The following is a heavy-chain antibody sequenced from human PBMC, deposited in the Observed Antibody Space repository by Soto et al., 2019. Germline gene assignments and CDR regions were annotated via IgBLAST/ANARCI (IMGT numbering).Heavy chain of an antibody. CDR3: AREDYDDYYFDY. Sequence: QVQLLQSGAEVKKPGSSAKVSCKASGGTFSTYTFSWVRQAPGQGLEWMGRIIPFVGTTNYAQKFQGRVTITADKSTSTAYMELSSLRSEDTAVYYCAREDYDDYYFDYWGQGTLVTVSS. CDR1: GGTFSTYT. V-gene: IGHV1-69*08. D-gene: IGHD4-17*01. CDR2: IIPFVGTT. J-gene: IGHJ4*02.